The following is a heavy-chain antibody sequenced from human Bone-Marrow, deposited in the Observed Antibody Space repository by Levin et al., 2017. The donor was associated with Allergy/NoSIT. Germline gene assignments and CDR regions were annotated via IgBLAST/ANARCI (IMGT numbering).Heavy chain of an antibody. Sequence: QPGGSLRLPCAASGFIVSGAYMNWVRQAPGKGLQWVAVLYSADVTYYSDSVKGRFTISTDNSKNTLYLQMNRLSAEDTAVYYCARELVPAVMTYYYGMDVWGQGTTVTVSS. V-gene: IGHV3-53*01. CDR3: ARELVPAVMTYYYGMDV. D-gene: IGHD3-16*01. CDR2: LYSADVT. CDR1: GFIVSGAY. J-gene: IGHJ6*02.